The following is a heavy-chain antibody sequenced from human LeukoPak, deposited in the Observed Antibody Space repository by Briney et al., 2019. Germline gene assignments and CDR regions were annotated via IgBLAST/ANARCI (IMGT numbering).Heavy chain of an antibody. J-gene: IGHJ4*02. CDR1: GLTFSDYY. CDR3: ARDGVAVAGTNFDY. Sequence: GGSLRLSCAASGLTFSDYYMSWIRQAPGKGLEWVAVISYDGSNKYYADSVKGRFTISRDNSKNTLYLQMNSLRAEDTAVYYCARDGVAVAGTNFDYWGQGTLVTVSS. D-gene: IGHD6-19*01. CDR2: ISYDGSNK. V-gene: IGHV3-30-3*01.